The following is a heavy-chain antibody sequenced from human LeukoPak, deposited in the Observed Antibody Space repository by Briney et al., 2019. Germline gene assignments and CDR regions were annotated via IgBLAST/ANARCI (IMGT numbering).Heavy chain of an antibody. CDR1: GFTFSDYY. D-gene: IGHD5-12*01. CDR2: ISSSSSYT. J-gene: IGHJ4*02. V-gene: IGHV3-11*06. CDR3: ARALATGGVTDYCDY. Sequence: GGSLRLSCAASGFTFSDYYMSWIRQAPGKGLEWVSYISSSSSYTNYADSVKDRFTISRDNAKNSLFLQMNSRRAEDTAVYYCARALATGGVTDYCDYWGEGTLVTVSS.